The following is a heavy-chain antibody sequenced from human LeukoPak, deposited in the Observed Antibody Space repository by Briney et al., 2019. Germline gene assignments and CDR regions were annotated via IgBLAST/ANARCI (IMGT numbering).Heavy chain of an antibody. D-gene: IGHD2-2*01. Sequence: GGSLRLSCAASGFTFSSYAMSWVGQAPGKGLGGVSAISGSGGSTYYADSVKGRFTISRDNSKNTLYLQMNSLRAEDTAVYYCAKGTPAAMQYFQHWGQGTLVTVSS. CDR3: AKGTPAAMQYFQH. J-gene: IGHJ1*01. CDR2: ISGSGGST. CDR1: GFTFSSYA. V-gene: IGHV3-23*01.